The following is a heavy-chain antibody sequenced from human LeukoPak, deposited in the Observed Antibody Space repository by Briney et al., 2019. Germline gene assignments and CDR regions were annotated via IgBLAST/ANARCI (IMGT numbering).Heavy chain of an antibody. Sequence: PGGSLRLSCAVSGFTLSSYSMNWVRQAPGKGLEWVASISNSGSYIYYADSVKGRFTISRDNARTSLYLQMNSLRAEDTAVYYCARDARYSSSWHWSFDYWGQGTLVTVSS. CDR2: ISNSGSYI. J-gene: IGHJ4*02. V-gene: IGHV3-21*01. D-gene: IGHD6-13*01. CDR1: GFTLSSYS. CDR3: ARDARYSSSWHWSFDY.